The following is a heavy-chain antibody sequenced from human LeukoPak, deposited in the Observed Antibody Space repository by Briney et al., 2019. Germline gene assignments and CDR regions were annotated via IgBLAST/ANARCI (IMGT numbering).Heavy chain of an antibody. CDR1: GGSVSTSHYY. Sequence: PSETLSLTCTVSGGSVSTSHYYWGWIRQPPGKGLEWIGYIYYSGRTYYNPSLKSRVTISVDTSKNEFPLKLSSVTAADTAVYYCARSWAPGYCSSTTCYNFDYWGQGTLVTVSS. CDR2: IYYSGRT. CDR3: ARSWAPGYCSSTTCYNFDY. J-gene: IGHJ4*02. V-gene: IGHV4-39*01. D-gene: IGHD2-2*02.